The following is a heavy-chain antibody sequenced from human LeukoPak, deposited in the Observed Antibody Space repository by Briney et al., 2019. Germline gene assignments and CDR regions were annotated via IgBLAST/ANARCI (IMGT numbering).Heavy chain of an antibody. Sequence: SETLSLTCTVSGGSISSYYWSWIRQPPGKGLEWIGYIYSSGSTNYNPSLKSRITISVDTSKNQFSLKLSSVTAAGTAVYYCARHRSVTPSFDFWGQGILATVSS. V-gene: IGHV4-59*08. D-gene: IGHD3-3*01. J-gene: IGHJ4*02. CDR1: GGSISSYY. CDR3: ARHRSVTPSFDF. CDR2: IYSSGST.